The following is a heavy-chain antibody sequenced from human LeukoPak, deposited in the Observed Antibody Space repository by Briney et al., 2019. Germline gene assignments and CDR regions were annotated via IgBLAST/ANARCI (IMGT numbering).Heavy chain of an antibody. D-gene: IGHD3-10*01. Sequence: SETVSLTCAVYGGSFSGYYWSWIRQPPGKGLEWIGEINHSGSTNYNPSLKSRVTISVDTSKNQFSLKLSSVTAADTAVYYCARDVKVRGYYYYGMDVWGQGTTVTVSS. CDR3: ARDVKVRGYYYYGMDV. CDR2: INHSGST. J-gene: IGHJ6*02. CDR1: GGSFSGYY. V-gene: IGHV4-34*01.